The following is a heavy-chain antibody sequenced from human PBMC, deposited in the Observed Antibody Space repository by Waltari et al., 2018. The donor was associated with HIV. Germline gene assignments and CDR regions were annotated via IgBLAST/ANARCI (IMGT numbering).Heavy chain of an antibody. CDR3: ARRAVVVTAKGPFDP. CDR1: GDSISSSSYY. V-gene: IGHV4-39*01. Sequence: QLQESGPGLVKPSETLSLTCTVSGDSISSSSYYWGWIRQPPGKGLEWIGSISYSGSTYYNPSLKSRVTISVDTSKNQFSLKLSSVTAADTAVYYCARRAVVVTAKGPFDPWGQGTLVTVSS. CDR2: ISYSGST. D-gene: IGHD2-21*02. J-gene: IGHJ5*02.